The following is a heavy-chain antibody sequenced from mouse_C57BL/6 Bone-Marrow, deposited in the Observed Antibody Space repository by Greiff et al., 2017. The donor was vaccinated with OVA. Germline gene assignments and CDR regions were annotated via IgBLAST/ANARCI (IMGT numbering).Heavy chain of an antibody. J-gene: IGHJ1*03. D-gene: IGHD1-1*01. CDR1: GFNIKDYY. Sequence: DVQLQESGAELVKPGASVKLSCTASGFNIKDYYMHWVKQRTEQGLEWIGRIDPEDGETKYAPKFQGKATITADTSSNTAYLQLSSLTSEDTAVYYCAIWFFITTVVADVWGTGTTVTVSS. V-gene: IGHV14-2*01. CDR2: IDPEDGET. CDR3: AIWFFITTVVADV.